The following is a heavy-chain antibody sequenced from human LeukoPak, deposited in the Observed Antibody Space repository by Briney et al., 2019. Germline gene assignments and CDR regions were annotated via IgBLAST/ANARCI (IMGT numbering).Heavy chain of an antibody. D-gene: IGHD3-22*01. J-gene: IGHJ4*02. CDR3: AKRGVVIRVILVGFHKQAYYFDS. V-gene: IGHV3-23*01. CDR1: GITLSNYG. CDR2: ISDSGGGT. Sequence: GGSLRLSCAVSGITLSNYGMSWVRQAPGKGLEWVAGISDSGGGTKYADSVKGRFTISRDNPKNTLYLQMNSLRVEDTAVYFCAKRGVVIRVILVGFHKQAYYFDSWGQGALVTVSS.